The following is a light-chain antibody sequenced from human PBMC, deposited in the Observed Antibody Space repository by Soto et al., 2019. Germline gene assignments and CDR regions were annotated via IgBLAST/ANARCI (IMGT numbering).Light chain of an antibody. Sequence: QPVLTQPASVSGSPGQSITISCTGTSSDIGAYNYVSWYQHRPGTAPKLIIYDVRNRPSGISPRFSGSKSGNAASLTISGLQAEDEADYFCSSFTSSSTLLFGVGTKLTVL. CDR3: SSFTSSSTLL. CDR1: SSDIGAYNY. J-gene: IGLJ2*01. CDR2: DVR. V-gene: IGLV2-14*01.